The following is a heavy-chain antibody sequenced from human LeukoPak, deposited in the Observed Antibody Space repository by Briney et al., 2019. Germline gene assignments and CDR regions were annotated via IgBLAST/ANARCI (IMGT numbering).Heavy chain of an antibody. D-gene: IGHD3/OR15-3a*01. V-gene: IGHV4-59*08. Sequence: PSETLSLTCIVSADSINSDYWSWIRQSPGKGLEWIGYINYNGTIDYNPSLKSRLTISVDTSKNFVFLKLRSVTAADTAVYYCARLDCFPDTCYNYWGLGTHVTVSS. CDR3: ARLDCFPDTCYNY. CDR1: ADSINSDY. CDR2: INYNGTI. J-gene: IGHJ4*02.